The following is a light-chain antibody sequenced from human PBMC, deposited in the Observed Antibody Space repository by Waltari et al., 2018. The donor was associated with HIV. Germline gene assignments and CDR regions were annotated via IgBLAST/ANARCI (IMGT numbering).Light chain of an antibody. CDR3: CAYAGSRTWV. CDR2: DGS. CDR1: SSDVGTYNL. J-gene: IGLJ2*01. Sequence: QSALTQPASVSGSPGQSITISCTGTSSDVGTYNLVSWYQQPPGRAPKFLIYDGSKRPSGVSNRFSGSKSGNTASLTISGLQTDDEADYYCCAYAGSRTWVFGGGTKLTVL. V-gene: IGLV2-23*01.